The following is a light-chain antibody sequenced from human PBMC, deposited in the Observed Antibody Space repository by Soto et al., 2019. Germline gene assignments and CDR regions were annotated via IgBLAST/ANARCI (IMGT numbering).Light chain of an antibody. Sequence: DIQMTQSPSSLSASVGVRVTITCQASQDSNNFLNWYQQKPGKAPQLLIYDASILQTGVPSRFSGSGSGTDFTFTINNLQPQGIATYSCQQYDNRPIVFGHGTRLELK. J-gene: IGKJ5*01. CDR3: QQYDNRPIV. CDR1: QDSNNF. CDR2: DAS. V-gene: IGKV1-33*01.